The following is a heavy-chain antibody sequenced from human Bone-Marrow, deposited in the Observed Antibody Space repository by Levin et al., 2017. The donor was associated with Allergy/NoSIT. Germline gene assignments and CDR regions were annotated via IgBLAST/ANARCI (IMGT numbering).Heavy chain of an antibody. CDR2: ISYDGSNK. V-gene: IGHV3-30-3*01. Sequence: GGSLRLSCAASGFTFSSYAMHWVRQAPGKGLEWVAVISYDGSNKYYADSVKGRFTISRDNSKNTLYLQMNSLRAEDTAVYYCARDVLVVPAAKGSTPQSYDYGMDVWGQGTTVTVSS. CDR3: ARDVLVVPAAKGSTPQSYDYGMDV. J-gene: IGHJ6*02. D-gene: IGHD2-2*01. CDR1: GFTFSSYA.